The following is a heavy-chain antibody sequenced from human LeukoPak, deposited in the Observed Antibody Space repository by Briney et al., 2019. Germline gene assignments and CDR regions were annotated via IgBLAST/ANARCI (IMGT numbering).Heavy chain of an antibody. J-gene: IGHJ5*02. D-gene: IGHD6-19*01. Sequence: SETLSLTCAVSGVAISRGGYAWNWIRQPPGKGLEWIAYIYHSGTTYYNPSLKSRVTISVDTSKNQFSLKLSSVTAADTAVYYCARDVAVAGRLTLNWFDPWGQGTLVTVSS. V-gene: IGHV4-30-2*01. CDR2: IYHSGTT. CDR3: ARDVAVAGRLTLNWFDP. CDR1: GVAISRGGYA.